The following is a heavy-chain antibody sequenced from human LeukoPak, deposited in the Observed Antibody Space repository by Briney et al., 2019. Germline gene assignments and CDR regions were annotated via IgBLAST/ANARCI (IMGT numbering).Heavy chain of an antibody. CDR2: INHSGST. V-gene: IGHV4-4*02. J-gene: IGHJ4*02. D-gene: IGHD5-24*01. Sequence: SGTLSLTCAVSGGSISSSNWWSWVRQPPGKGLEWIGEINHSGSTNYNPSLKSRVTISVDTSKNQFSLKLGSVTAADTAVYYCARDGEMATIWYWGQGTLVTVSS. CDR1: GGSISSSNW. CDR3: ARDGEMATIWY.